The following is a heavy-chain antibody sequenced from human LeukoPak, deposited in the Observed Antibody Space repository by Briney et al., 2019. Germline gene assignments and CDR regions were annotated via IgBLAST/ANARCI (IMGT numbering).Heavy chain of an antibody. CDR2: IKKDGSEE. Sequence: GGSLRLSCAASGFTLNSYLMSWVRQAPGRGLEWVANIKKDGSEESYLDSVKGRFTVSRDNAKNSLFLQMNSLRGEDTAVYYCARGSPNRNALDLWGQGTMVTISS. CDR3: ARGSPNRNALDL. CDR1: GFTLNSYL. D-gene: IGHD1/OR15-1a*01. V-gene: IGHV3-7*01. J-gene: IGHJ3*01.